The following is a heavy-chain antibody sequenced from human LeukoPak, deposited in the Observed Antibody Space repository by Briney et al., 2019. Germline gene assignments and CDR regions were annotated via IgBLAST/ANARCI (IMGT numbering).Heavy chain of an antibody. CDR3: ARGVPRRGTLSPESRLDGSGVHFDY. V-gene: IGHV3-74*03. Sequence: GGSLRLSCAASGFSFSRHWMHWVRQAPGKGLVWVSRISDDGTYTANVDSVEGRFTISRDNAKNSLYLQMNSLRAEDTAVYYCARGVPRRGTLSPESRLDGSGVHFDYWGQGTLVTVSS. J-gene: IGHJ4*02. CDR1: GFSFSRHW. D-gene: IGHD3-10*01. CDR2: ISDDGTYT.